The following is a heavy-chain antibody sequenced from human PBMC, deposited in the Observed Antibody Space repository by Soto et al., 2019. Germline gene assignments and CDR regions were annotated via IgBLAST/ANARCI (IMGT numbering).Heavy chain of an antibody. CDR3: ARSYYYDSSGYYFGSAPDAFDI. J-gene: IGHJ3*02. Sequence: PSETLSLTCTVSGGSISSYYWSWIRQPPGKGLEWIGYIYYSGSTNYNPSLKSRVTISVDTSKNQFSLKLSSVTAADTAVFYYARSYYYDSSGYYFGSAPDAFDIWGQGTMVTVSS. V-gene: IGHV4-59*01. CDR1: GGSISSYY. CDR2: IYYSGST. D-gene: IGHD3-22*01.